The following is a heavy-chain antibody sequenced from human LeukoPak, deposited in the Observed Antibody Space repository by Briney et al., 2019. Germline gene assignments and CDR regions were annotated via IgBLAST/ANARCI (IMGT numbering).Heavy chain of an antibody. CDR2: ISYDGGHQ. D-gene: IGHD6-13*01. CDR3: AKDLPQTPPNRAAAAIWSYYYGMDV. V-gene: IGHV3-30*18. CDR1: GFTFSSYG. J-gene: IGHJ6*02. Sequence: PGGSLRLSCAASGFTFSSYGMHWVRQAPGKGLEWVAVISYDGGHQYYADSVKGRFTISRDNSKNTLYLQMNSLRTEDRAVYYCAKDLPQTPPNRAAAAIWSYYYGMDVWGQGTTVTVSS.